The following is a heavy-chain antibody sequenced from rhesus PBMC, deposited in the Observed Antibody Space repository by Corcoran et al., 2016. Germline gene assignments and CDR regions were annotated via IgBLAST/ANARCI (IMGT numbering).Heavy chain of an antibody. CDR1: GFTFSSYG. Sequence: EVQLVESGGGLVQPGGSLRLSCAASGFTFSSYGMSWVRQAPGKGLEWVSYSSNGGGSTYYADSVKGRFPISRDNSKNTLSLQMNSLRAEDTAVYYCAKDRDAFDFWGQGLRVTVSS. J-gene: IGHJ3*01. CDR2: SSNGGGST. V-gene: IGHV3S5*01. CDR3: AKDRDAFDF.